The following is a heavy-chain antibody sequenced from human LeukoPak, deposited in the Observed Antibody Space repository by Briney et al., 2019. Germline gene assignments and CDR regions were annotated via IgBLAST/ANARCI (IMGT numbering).Heavy chain of an antibody. V-gene: IGHV4-59*01. J-gene: IGHJ6*03. D-gene: IGHD3-9*01. CDR2: IYYSGST. CDR3: ARAVTRSVLRYFDWLPDYYMDV. CDR1: GGSISSYY. Sequence: PSETLSLTCTVSGGSISSYYWSWIRQPPGKGLEWIGYIYYSGSTNYNPSLKSRVTISVDTSKNQFSLKLSSVTAADTAVYYCARAVTRSVLRYFDWLPDYYMDVWGKGTTVTVSS.